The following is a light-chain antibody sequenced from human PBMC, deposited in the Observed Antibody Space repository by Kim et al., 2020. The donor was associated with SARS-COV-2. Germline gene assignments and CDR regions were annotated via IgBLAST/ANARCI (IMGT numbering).Light chain of an antibody. Sequence: KVTTACSGSSSNIGNNYVSWYQPLPGTAPKLLIYDNNKRPSGIPDRFSGSKSGTSATLGITGLQTGDEADYYCGTWDSSLSAGYVFGTGTKVTVL. V-gene: IGLV1-51*01. CDR3: GTWDSSLSAGYV. CDR2: DNN. CDR1: SSNIGNNY. J-gene: IGLJ1*01.